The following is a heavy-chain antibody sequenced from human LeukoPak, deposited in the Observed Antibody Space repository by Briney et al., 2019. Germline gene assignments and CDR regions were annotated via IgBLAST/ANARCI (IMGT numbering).Heavy chain of an antibody. D-gene: IGHD3-16*01. CDR2: ISGSGGST. CDR1: GFTFSSYA. V-gene: IGHV3-23*01. CDR3: AKTSEVITFGGVMGYYFDY. Sequence: PGGSLRLSCAASGFTFSSYAMSWVRQAPGKGLEWVSAISGSGGSTYYADSVRGRFTISRDNSKNTLYLQMNSLRAEDTAVYYCAKTSEVITFGGVMGYYFDYWGQGTLVTVSS. J-gene: IGHJ4*02.